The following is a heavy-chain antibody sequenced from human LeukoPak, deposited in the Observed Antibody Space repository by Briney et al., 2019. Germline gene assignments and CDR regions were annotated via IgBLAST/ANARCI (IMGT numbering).Heavy chain of an antibody. D-gene: IGHD4-17*01. Sequence: KTSETLSLTCTVSGGSISSGDYYWSWIRQPPGKGLEWIGYIYYSGSTYYNPSLKSRVTISVDTSKNQFSPKLSSVTAADTAVYYCARVFNGDYVPNWFDPWGQGTLVTVSS. CDR3: ARVFNGDYVPNWFDP. J-gene: IGHJ5*02. CDR2: IYYSGST. V-gene: IGHV4-30-4*01. CDR1: GGSISSGDYY.